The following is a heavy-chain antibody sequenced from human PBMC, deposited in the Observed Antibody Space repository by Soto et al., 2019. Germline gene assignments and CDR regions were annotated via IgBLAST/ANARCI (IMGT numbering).Heavy chain of an antibody. D-gene: IGHD2-15*01. V-gene: IGHV3-49*04. CDR2: IRSKAYGGTT. Sequence: PGGSLRLSCTASGFTFGDYAMSWVRQAPGKGLEWVGFIRSKAYGGTTEYAASVKGRFTISRDDSKSIAYLQMNSLKTEDTAVYYCTRDLRGVVVAATEGLRFDTWGQGTLVTVSS. CDR1: GFTFGDYA. CDR3: TRDLRGVVVAATEGLRFDT. J-gene: IGHJ5*02.